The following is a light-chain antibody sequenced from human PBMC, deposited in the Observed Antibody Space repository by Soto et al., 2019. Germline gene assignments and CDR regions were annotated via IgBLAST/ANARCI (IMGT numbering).Light chain of an antibody. CDR1: QSVSSIY. CDR3: QQYGSSPLFT. Sequence: EIVWTQSPGTLSLSPGERATLSCRATQSVSSIYLAWYQQKPGQTPRLLIYGASSRATGIPDRFSGSGSGTDFTLTISRLEPEDFAVYYCQQYGSSPLFTFGPGTKGDIK. CDR2: GAS. V-gene: IGKV3-20*01. J-gene: IGKJ3*01.